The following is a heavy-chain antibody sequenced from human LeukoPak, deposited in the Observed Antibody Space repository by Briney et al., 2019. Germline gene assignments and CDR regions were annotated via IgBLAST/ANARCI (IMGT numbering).Heavy chain of an antibody. Sequence: GRSLRLSCAASGFTFDDYAIHWVRQAPGKGLEWVSGISWNSGSIGYADSVKGRFTISRDNAKNSLYLQMNSLRAEDTALYYCAKANYYDSSGYSPFDYWGQGTLVTVSS. V-gene: IGHV3-9*01. D-gene: IGHD3-22*01. CDR1: GFTFDDYA. J-gene: IGHJ4*02. CDR3: AKANYYDSSGYSPFDY. CDR2: ISWNSGSI.